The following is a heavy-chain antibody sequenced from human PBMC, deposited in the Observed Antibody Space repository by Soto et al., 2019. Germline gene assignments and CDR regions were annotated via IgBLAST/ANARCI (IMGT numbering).Heavy chain of an antibody. CDR1: GGTFSSYA. D-gene: IGHD3-10*01. CDR2: IIPIFGTA. V-gene: IGHV1-69*13. J-gene: IGHJ6*02. Sequence: GASVKVSCKASGGTFSSYAISWVRQAPGQGLEWMGGIIPIFGTANYAQKFQGRVTITADESTSTAYMELSSLRSEDTAVYYCASYGSGSYPDVYGMDVWGQGTTVTVSS. CDR3: ASYGSGSYPDVYGMDV.